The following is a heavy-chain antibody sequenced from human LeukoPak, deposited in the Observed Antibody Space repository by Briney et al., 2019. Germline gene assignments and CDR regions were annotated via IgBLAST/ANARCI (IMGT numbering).Heavy chain of an antibody. CDR2: IWYDGSNK. J-gene: IGHJ4*02. CDR1: GFTFSSYG. Sequence: PGRSLRLSCAASGFTFSSYGMHRVRQAPGKGLEGVAVIWYDGSNKYYADSVKGRFTISRDNSKNTLYLQMNSLRAEDTAVYYCARDHYGGNSGSFDWGQGTLVTVSS. CDR3: ARDHYGGNSGSFD. V-gene: IGHV3-33*01. D-gene: IGHD4-23*01.